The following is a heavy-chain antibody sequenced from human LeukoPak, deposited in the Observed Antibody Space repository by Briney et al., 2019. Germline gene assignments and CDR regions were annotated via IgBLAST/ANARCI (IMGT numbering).Heavy chain of an antibody. CDR2: SKYDGSTK. D-gene: IGHD2/OR15-2a*01. V-gene: IGHV3-74*01. J-gene: IGHJ3*01. CDR3: ARSDYFHN. Sequence: GGSLRLSCEASGFSLSGSWMHWVRQAPGKGLMWVSQSKYDGSTKSYAASVRGRFTISRDNAKNTLYLHMDSLRAEDTAVYYCARSDYFHNWGQGTKVVVSS. CDR1: GFSLSGSW.